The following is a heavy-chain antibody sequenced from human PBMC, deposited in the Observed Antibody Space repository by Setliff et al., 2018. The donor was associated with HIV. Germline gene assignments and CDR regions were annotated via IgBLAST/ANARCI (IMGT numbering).Heavy chain of an antibody. Sequence: SETLSLTCTVSGGSISSGDYYWSWIRQPPGKGLGWIGYIYYTGSTYYNPSLKSRVTISVDTSKNQFSLKLSSVTPADTAVYYCARRVVITTGSYYFDYWGQGTLVTVSS. D-gene: IGHD3-22*01. CDR1: GGSISSGDYY. V-gene: IGHV4-30-4*08. CDR3: ARRVVITTGSYYFDY. CDR2: IYYTGST. J-gene: IGHJ4*02.